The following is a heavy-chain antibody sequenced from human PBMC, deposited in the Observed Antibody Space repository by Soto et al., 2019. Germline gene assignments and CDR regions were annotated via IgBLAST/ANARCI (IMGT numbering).Heavy chain of an antibody. V-gene: IGHV1-8*01. J-gene: IGHJ6*03. CDR1: GYTFTSYD. D-gene: IGHD3-10*01. Sequence: GASVKVSCKASGYTFTSYDINWVRQATGQGLEWMGWMNPNSGNTGYAQKFQGRVTMTRNTSISTAYMELSSLRSEDTAVYYCARGRVTMVPYRTKRNYYYYYMDVWGKGTTVTVSS. CDR3: ARGRVTMVPYRTKRNYYYYYMDV. CDR2: MNPNSGNT.